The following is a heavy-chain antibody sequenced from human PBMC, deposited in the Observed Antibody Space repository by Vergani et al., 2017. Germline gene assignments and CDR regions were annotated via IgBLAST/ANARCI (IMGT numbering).Heavy chain of an antibody. CDR1: GFTFIMHA. V-gene: IGHV3-23*01. CDR2: LSASDRRT. D-gene: IGHD3-22*01. Sequence: EVQLLESGGDLIQPGGSLRLSCAASGFTFIMHAMSWVRQAPGKGLEWVSTLSASDRRTHYADSVKGRFTISRDNSKNTLFLHMNSLRPEDTAVYYCARDLFXYDSSGYYSGFFDYWGQGTLVTVSS. CDR3: ARDLFXYDSSGYYSGFFDY. J-gene: IGHJ4*02.